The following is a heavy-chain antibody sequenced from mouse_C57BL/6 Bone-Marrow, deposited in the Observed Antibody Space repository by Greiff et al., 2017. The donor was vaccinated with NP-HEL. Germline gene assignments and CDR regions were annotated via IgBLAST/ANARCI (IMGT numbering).Heavy chain of an antibody. Sequence: QVQLQQPGAELVRPGSSVKLSCKASGYTFTSYWMDWVKQRPGQGLEWIGNIYPSDSETHYNQKFKDKATLTVDKSSSTAYMQLSSLTSEDSAVDYCARSYYYGSSYDWYFDVWGTGTTVTVSS. J-gene: IGHJ1*03. V-gene: IGHV1-61*01. CDR3: ARSYYYGSSYDWYFDV. CDR2: IYPSDSET. CDR1: GYTFTSYW. D-gene: IGHD1-1*01.